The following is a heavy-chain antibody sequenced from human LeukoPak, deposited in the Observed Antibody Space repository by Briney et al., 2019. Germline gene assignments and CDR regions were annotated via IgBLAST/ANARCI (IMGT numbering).Heavy chain of an antibody. CDR3: AKGGHEDSGYDNNFEY. Sequence: GGSLRLSCAASGFTFSSYAMSWVRQAPGKGLEWVSAISGSGGRTYYADSVKGRFTISRDNSKNTLYLQMNSLRAEDTAVYYCAKGGHEDSGYDNNFEYWGQGTLVTVSS. J-gene: IGHJ4*02. D-gene: IGHD5-12*01. V-gene: IGHV3-23*01. CDR1: GFTFSSYA. CDR2: ISGSGGRT.